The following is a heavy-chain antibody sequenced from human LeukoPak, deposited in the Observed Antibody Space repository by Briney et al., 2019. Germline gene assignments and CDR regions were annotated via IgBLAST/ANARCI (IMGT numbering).Heavy chain of an antibody. CDR3: AKRVFGSSFDP. V-gene: IGHV3-30*18. Sequence: PGRSLRLSCAASGFTFSSYGMHWVRQAPGKGLEWVAVISYDGSNKYYADSVKGRFTISRDNSKNTLYLQMNSPRAEDTAVYYCAKRVFGSSFDPWGQGTLVTVSS. J-gene: IGHJ5*02. CDR2: ISYDGSNK. D-gene: IGHD3-16*01. CDR1: GFTFSSYG.